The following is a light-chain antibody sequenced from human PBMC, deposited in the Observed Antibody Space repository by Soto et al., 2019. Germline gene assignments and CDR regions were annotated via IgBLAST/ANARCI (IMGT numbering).Light chain of an antibody. V-gene: IGLV2-14*01. CDR2: DVS. Sequence: QSALTQPASVSGSHGQTSIIACTGTSSDNRGSNSVSWYQQHPDRAPKPIILDVSHRPSQIPDRFSGSQSGTTAFLTISGLQAVDEDDYYCSSSSTSGTLVVFGGGTKLTVL. CDR3: SSSSTSGTLVV. CDR1: SSDNRGSNS. J-gene: IGLJ3*02.